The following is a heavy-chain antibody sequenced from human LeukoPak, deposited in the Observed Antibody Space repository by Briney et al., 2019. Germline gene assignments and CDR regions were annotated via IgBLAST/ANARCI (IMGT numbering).Heavy chain of an antibody. CDR2: IYTRGTT. CDR1: GGSISSGSYY. J-gene: IGHJ4*02. V-gene: IGHV4-61*02. Sequence: SETLSLTCTVSGGSISSGSYYWSWIRQPAGKGLEWIGRIYTRGTTNYNPSLKSRVTISVDTSKNQFSLKLSSVTAADTAAYYCARGYWFYFDYWGQGTLVTVSS. D-gene: IGHD2-8*02. CDR3: ARGYWFYFDY.